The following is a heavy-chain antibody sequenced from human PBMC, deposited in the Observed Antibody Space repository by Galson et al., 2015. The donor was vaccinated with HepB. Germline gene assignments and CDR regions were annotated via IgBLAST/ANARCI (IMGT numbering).Heavy chain of an antibody. Sequence: SVKVSCKASGGTFSSHAIGWVRQAPGQGLEWMGGIIPILGTTKYAQKFQDRVKIIADKSTNTASMELSSLRSEDTAVYYCARVFLVNYYYCDMDVWGKGTTVTVSS. CDR3: ARVFLVNYYYCDMDV. CDR2: IIPILGTT. V-gene: IGHV1-69*10. D-gene: IGHD3-3*01. CDR1: GGTFSSHA. J-gene: IGHJ6*03.